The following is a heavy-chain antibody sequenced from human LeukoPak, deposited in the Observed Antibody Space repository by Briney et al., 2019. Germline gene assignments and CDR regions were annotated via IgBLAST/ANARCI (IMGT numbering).Heavy chain of an antibody. Sequence: PSETLSLTCAVYGGSFSGYSWSWIRQPPGKGLEWVGEINHSGSTNYNPSLKGRVTISVDTSKNQFSLKLSSVTAADTAVYYCARAGWQQLVSAFDIWGQGTMVTVSS. CDR1: GGSFSGYS. V-gene: IGHV4-34*01. CDR2: INHSGST. J-gene: IGHJ3*02. CDR3: ARAGWQQLVSAFDI. D-gene: IGHD6-13*01.